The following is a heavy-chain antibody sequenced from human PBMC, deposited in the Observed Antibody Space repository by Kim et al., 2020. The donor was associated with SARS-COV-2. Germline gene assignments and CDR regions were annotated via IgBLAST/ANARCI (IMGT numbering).Heavy chain of an antibody. J-gene: IGHJ4*02. CDR3: ARVNGGPYYFDY. Sequence: GGSLRLFCAASGFTVSSNYMSWVRQAPGKGLEWVSVIYSGGSTYYADSVKGRCTISRHNSKNTLYLQMNSLRAEDTAVYYCARVNGGPYYFDYWGQGALVTVSS. V-gene: IGHV3-53*04. CDR1: GFTVSSNY. D-gene: IGHD7-27*01. CDR2: IYSGGST.